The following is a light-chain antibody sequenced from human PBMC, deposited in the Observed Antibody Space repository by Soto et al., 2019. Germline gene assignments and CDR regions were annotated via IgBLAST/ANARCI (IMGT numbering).Light chain of an antibody. CDR1: QSISHF. V-gene: IGKV1-5*01. CDR3: QQYHSYWGT. J-gene: IGKJ1*01. CDR2: DAS. Sequence: DIQMTQFPSTLSASVGDRVTITCRASQSISHFLAWYQQKPGKAPKLLIYDASNLEGGVPSRFSGSGSGTDFALTISSLQPDDFATYYCQQYHSYWGTFGQGTKVDI.